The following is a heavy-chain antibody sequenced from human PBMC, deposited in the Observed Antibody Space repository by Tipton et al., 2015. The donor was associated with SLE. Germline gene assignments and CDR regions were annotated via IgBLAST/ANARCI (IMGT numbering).Heavy chain of an antibody. V-gene: IGHV3-9*01. J-gene: IGHJ5*02. CDR2: ISWMSGSQ. Sequence: RSLRLSCGASGFTFADFAMHWVRQRPGRGLEWVSGISWMSGSQGYADSVKGRFTISRDNAKNSLYLEMNSLRPDDTAVYYCAKERSLETYYFDTNGLESWGQGTLVTVSS. D-gene: IGHD3-22*01. CDR3: AKERSLETYYFDTNGLES. CDR1: GFTFADFA.